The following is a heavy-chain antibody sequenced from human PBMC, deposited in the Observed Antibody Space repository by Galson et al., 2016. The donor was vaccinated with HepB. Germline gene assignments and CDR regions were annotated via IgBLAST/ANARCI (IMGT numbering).Heavy chain of an antibody. V-gene: IGHV6-1*01. CDR3: ARVVGRGGYDGRFDY. CDR1: GDSVSSNGAA. CDR2: TYYRSKWYN. J-gene: IGHJ4*02. D-gene: IGHD5-12*01. Sequence: CAISGDSVSSNGAAWNWIRQSPSRGLEWLGRTYYRSKWYNDYADSVKSRITINPDTSKNQFSLQLNHVTPEDTAVYYCARVVGRGGYDGRFDYWGQGILVTVSS.